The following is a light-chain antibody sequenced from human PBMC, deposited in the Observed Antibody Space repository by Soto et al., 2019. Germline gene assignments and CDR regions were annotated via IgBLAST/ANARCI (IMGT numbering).Light chain of an antibody. V-gene: IGKV1-5*03. CDR2: QAS. CDR3: QQFKNYPLT. J-gene: IGKJ4*01. Sequence: DIQMTQSPSTLSTSIGDRVTITCRASQNITRWLAWYQQKPGKAPKLLIYQASTLESGVPSRFSGSGSGTEFSLTISGLQPDDFATYYCQQFKNYPLTFGGGTKVDIK. CDR1: QNITRW.